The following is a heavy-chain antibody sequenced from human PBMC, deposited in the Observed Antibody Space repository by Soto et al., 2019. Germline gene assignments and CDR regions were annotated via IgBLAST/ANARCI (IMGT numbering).Heavy chain of an antibody. D-gene: IGHD3-10*01. V-gene: IGHV1-18*01. CDR2: ISAYTGNT. J-gene: IGHJ4*02. CDR3: ALNYYGSGSYSEPFDY. CDR1: GYTFTTYG. Sequence: QVQLVQSGAEVKKPGASVKVSCKASGYTFTTYGISWVRQAPGQGLEWMGWISAYTGNTNYAQKLQGRVTMTTDISTSTAYMELRSLRSDDTAMYYCALNYYGSGSYSEPFDYWGQGTLVTVSS.